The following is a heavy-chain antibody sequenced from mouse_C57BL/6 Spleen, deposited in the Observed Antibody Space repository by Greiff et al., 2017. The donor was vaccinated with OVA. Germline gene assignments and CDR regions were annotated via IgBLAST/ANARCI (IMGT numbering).Heavy chain of an antibody. D-gene: IGHD2-3*01. J-gene: IGHJ4*01. CDR3: ARRGLLFYAMDY. V-gene: IGHV1-64*01. Sequence: QVQLQQPGAELVKPGASVKLSCKASGYTFTSYWMHWVKQRPGQGLEWIGMIHPNSGSTNYNEKFKSKATLTVDKSSSTAYMKLSSLTSEDSAVYYCARRGLLFYAMDYWGQGTSVTVSS. CDR1: GYTFTSYW. CDR2: IHPNSGST.